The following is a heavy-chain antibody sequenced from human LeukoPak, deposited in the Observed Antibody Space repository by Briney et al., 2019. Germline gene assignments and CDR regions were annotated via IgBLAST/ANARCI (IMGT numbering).Heavy chain of an antibody. V-gene: IGHV3-30*04. CDR3: AKGGAGMVRGVCDY. CDR2: ISYDGSNK. J-gene: IGHJ4*02. CDR1: GFTFSTYA. D-gene: IGHD3-10*01. Sequence: PGRSLRLSCAPSGFTFSTYAMHWVRQAPGKGLEWVAVISYDGSNKYYTDSVKGRFTISRDTSKNTLYLQMSSLRVHDTAVYYCAKGGAGMVRGVCDYWGQGTLVTVSS.